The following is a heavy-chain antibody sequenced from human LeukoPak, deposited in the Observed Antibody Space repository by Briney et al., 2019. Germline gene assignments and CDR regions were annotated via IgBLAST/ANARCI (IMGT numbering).Heavy chain of an antibody. J-gene: IGHJ3*02. D-gene: IGHD1-26*01. CDR2: IYSGGST. Sequence: GGSLRLSCAASGFTVSSNYMSWVRQAPGKGLGWVSIIYSGGSTFYADSVKGRFTISRDSSKNTLYLQMNSLRAEDTAVYYCARGGSYLSTFDIWGQGTMVTVSS. CDR3: ARGGSYLSTFDI. CDR1: GFTVSSNY. V-gene: IGHV3-53*01.